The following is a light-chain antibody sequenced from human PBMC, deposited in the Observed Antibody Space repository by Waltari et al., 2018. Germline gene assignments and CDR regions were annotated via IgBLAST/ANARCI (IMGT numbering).Light chain of an antibody. CDR3: LLYYGGAQLV. J-gene: IGLJ2*01. CDR2: STS. V-gene: IGLV7-43*01. Sequence: QTVVTQEPSLTVSPGGTVTLTCSSSPVPVPSGYYPNWFQQKPGQAPRALIDSTSNKPSWTPARFSGSLLGGKAALTLSGVQPEDEAEYYCLLYYGGAQLVFGGGTKLTVL. CDR1: PVPVPSGYY.